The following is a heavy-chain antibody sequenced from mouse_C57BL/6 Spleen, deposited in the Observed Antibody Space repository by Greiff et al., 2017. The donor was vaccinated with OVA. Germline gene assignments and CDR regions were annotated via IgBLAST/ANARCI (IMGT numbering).Heavy chain of an antibody. CDR2: IYTGDGDT. Sequence: QVQLQQSGAELVKPGASVKISCKASGYAFSSYWVNWVKQRPGKGLEWIGQIYTGDGDTNSNGKFKGKATLTADKSSSTAYMQLSSRTSEDSAVYFCARDGYDGAAWFAYWGQGTLVTVSA. D-gene: IGHD2-2*01. CDR3: ARDGYDGAAWFAY. CDR1: GYAFSSYW. J-gene: IGHJ3*01. V-gene: IGHV1-80*01.